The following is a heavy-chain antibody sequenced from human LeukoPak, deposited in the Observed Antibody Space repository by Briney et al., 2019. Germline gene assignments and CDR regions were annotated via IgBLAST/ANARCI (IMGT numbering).Heavy chain of an antibody. CDR2: IGSGSAGTT. CDR3: AKNCDSPMGVPYAMDV. J-gene: IGHJ6*02. D-gene: IGHD2-21*02. CDR1: GFTFSAYA. Sequence: GGSLRLSCAASGFTFSAYAMRWVRQAPGKGLEWVSAIGSGSAGTTIYAESVKDRFTISRDDSKNTLYLQMSSLRGDDSAVYYCAKNCDSPMGVPYAMDVWGRGTTVTVSS. V-gene: IGHV3-23*01.